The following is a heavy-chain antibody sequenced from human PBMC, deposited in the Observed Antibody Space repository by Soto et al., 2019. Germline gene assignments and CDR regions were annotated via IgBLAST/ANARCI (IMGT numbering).Heavy chain of an antibody. J-gene: IGHJ5*02. CDR2: IYYSGST. CDR3: ARWWSGSRQGFDP. CDR1: GGSISSGDCY. V-gene: IGHV4-31*03. D-gene: IGHD3-3*01. Sequence: QVQLQESGPGLVKPSETLSLTCTVSGGSISSGDCYWSWIRQHPGKGLEWIGYIYYSGSTYYNPCLKSRVTISVDTSKNQFSLKLSSVTAADTAVYYRARWWSGSRQGFDPWGQGTLVTVSS.